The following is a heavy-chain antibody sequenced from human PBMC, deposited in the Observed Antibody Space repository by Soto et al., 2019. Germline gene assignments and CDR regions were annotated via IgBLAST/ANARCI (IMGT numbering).Heavy chain of an antibody. CDR2: INHSGST. D-gene: IGHD3-9*01. J-gene: IGHJ3*02. CDR1: GGSFSGYY. CDR3: ARGLRYFDWLLWDAFDI. V-gene: IGHV4-34*01. Sequence: QVQLQQWGAGLLKPSETLSLTCAVYGGSFSGYYWSWIRQPPGKGLEWIGEINHSGSTNYNPSLKSRVTISVDTSKYQFSLKLSSVTAADTAVYYCARGLRYFDWLLWDAFDIWGQGTMVTVSS.